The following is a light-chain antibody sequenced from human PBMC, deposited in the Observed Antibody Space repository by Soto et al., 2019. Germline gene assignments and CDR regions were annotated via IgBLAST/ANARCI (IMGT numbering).Light chain of an antibody. J-gene: IGLJ2*01. CDR1: SSDVGGYNH. CDR2: DVS. CDR3: SSYTSSSALGHVV. V-gene: IGLV2-14*03. Sequence: QSALTQPASVSGSPGQSITISCTGTSSDVGGYNHVSWYQQHPGKAPKLIIYDVSNRPSGVSNRFSGSKSGNTASLTISGLQVEDEADYSCSSYTSSSALGHVVFGGGTQLTVL.